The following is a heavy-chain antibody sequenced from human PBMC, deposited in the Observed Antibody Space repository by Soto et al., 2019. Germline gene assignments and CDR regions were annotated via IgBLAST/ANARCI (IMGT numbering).Heavy chain of an antibody. J-gene: IGHJ6*02. V-gene: IGHV1-69*13. CDR3: ARSIAALSDYYYYGVDV. CDR2: IIPIFGTA. D-gene: IGHD6-6*01. Sequence: SVKRSCKAFVGTVSGYARSLVRQAAGQGLEWMGGIIPIFGTANYSQKFQGRVTISADESTSTAYMELSSLRSEDTAVYYCARSIAALSDYYYYGVDVWGQGTTGTVSS. CDR1: VGTVSGYA.